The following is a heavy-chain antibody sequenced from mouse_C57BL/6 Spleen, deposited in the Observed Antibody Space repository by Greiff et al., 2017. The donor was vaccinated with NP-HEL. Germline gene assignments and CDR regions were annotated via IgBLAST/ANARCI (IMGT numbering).Heavy chain of an antibody. D-gene: IGHD1-1*01. CDR1: GYTFTTYP. Sequence: QVQLKESGAELVKPGASVKMSCKASGYTFTTYPIEWMKQNHGKSLEWIGNFHPYNDDTKYNEKFKGKATLTVEKSSSTVYLELSRLTSDDSAVYYGARPGSSHWYFDVWGTGTTVTVSS. CDR2: FHPYNDDT. V-gene: IGHV1-47*01. CDR3: ARPGSSHWYFDV. J-gene: IGHJ1*03.